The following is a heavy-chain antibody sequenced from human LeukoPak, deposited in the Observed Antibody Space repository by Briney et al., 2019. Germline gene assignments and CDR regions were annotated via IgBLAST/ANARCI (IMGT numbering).Heavy chain of an antibody. Sequence: GGSLRLSCAASGFTFSSYSMNWVRQAPRKVPEWVTSIRSSSRYIYYTDSVKGRFTISRDNAKISLYLQMNSLRAEDTAVYYCARERGYYCSGGSCLPQYYGMDVWGKGTTVTVSS. D-gene: IGHD2-15*01. CDR3: ARERGYYCSGGSCLPQYYGMDV. CDR2: IRSSSRYI. J-gene: IGHJ6*04. V-gene: IGHV3-21*01. CDR1: GFTFSSYS.